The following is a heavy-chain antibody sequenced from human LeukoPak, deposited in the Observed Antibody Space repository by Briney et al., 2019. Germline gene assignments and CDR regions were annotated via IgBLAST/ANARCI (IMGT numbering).Heavy chain of an antibody. CDR2: ISSSSSYI. V-gene: IGHV3-21*01. J-gene: IGHJ3*02. D-gene: IGHD6-13*01. CDR1: GFTFRSYS. CDR3: ARPAAGTVSGAFDS. Sequence: GGSLRLSCAASGFTFRSYSMNWGRQAPGKGLEWGSSISSSSSYIYYADSVKGRFTISRDNAKNSLYLQMNSLRAEDTAVYYCARPAAGTVSGAFDSCGQGTMVTVSA.